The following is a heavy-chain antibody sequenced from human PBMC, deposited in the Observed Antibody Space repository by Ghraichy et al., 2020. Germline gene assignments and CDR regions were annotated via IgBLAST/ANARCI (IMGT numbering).Heavy chain of an antibody. Sequence: SETLSLTCTVSGDSISSGECYWGWVRQPPGKGLEWIGFIYYTGSTDYSASLKSRLTISVDTSKNQFSLDLRSVTAADTAVYYCAGVAGGYFDYWGQGKLDPVPT. V-gene: IGHV4-31*03. CDR1: GDSISSGECY. D-gene: IGHD3-10*01. J-gene: IGHJ4*02. CDR2: IYYTGST. CDR3: AGVAGGYFDY.